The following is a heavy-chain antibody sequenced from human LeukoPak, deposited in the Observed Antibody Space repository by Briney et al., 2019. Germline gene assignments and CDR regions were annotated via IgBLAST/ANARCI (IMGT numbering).Heavy chain of an antibody. D-gene: IGHD3-9*01. CDR3: VKDLTGTWSFDY. Sequence: PGGSLRLSSSTSGFTFSNHFMHWVRQAPGKGLEYVSSIGPNGASTLYADSVKGRFTISRDNSKNALYLQLTSLRLEDTALYYCVKDLTGTWSFDYWGQGTLVTVSS. CDR2: IGPNGAST. V-gene: IGHV3-64D*06. J-gene: IGHJ4*02. CDR1: GFTFSNHF.